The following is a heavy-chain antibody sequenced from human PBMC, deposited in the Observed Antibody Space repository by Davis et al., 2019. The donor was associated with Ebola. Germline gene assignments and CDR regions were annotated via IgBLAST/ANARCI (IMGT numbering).Heavy chain of an antibody. Sequence: PSQTLSLTCTVSGRSLSSGGYYWSWIRQHPGKGLEWIGYTYYSGSTYYNPSLKSRVTITVNTSKNQFSLKLSSVTAADTAVYYCGYGDYVRDAFDIWGQGTMVTVSS. CDR1: GRSLSSGGYY. J-gene: IGHJ3*02. V-gene: IGHV4-31*03. D-gene: IGHD4-17*01. CDR2: TYYSGST. CDR3: GYGDYVRDAFDI.